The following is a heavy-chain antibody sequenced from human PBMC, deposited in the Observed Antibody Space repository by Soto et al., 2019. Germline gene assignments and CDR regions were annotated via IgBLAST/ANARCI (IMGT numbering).Heavy chain of an antibody. Sequence: GGSLRLSCAASGFTFSSYSMNWVRQAPGKGLEWVSSISSSSSYIYYADSVKGRFTISRDNAKNSLYLQMNSLRAEDTAVYYCARDLGREAYSYGYRGPFDYWGQGTLVTVSS. V-gene: IGHV3-21*01. CDR3: ARDLGREAYSYGYRGPFDY. CDR2: ISSSSSYI. CDR1: GFTFSSYS. J-gene: IGHJ4*02. D-gene: IGHD5-18*01.